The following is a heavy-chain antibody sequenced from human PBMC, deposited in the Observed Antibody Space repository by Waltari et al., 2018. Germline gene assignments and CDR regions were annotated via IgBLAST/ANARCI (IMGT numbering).Heavy chain of an antibody. CDR1: GFTFSSYR. CDR3: ARDLGPVGATIPDY. J-gene: IGHJ4*02. D-gene: IGHD1-26*01. CDR2: ISSSSSYI. V-gene: IGHV3-21*01. Sequence: EVQLVESGGGLVKPGGSLRLSCAASGFTFSSYRLHWVRQAPGKGLEWVSSISSSSSYIYYADSVKGRFTISRDNAKNSLYLQMNSLRAEDTAVYYCARDLGPVGATIPDYWGQGTLVTVSS.